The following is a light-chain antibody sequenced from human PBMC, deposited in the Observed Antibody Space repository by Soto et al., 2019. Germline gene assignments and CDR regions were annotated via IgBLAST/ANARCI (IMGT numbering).Light chain of an antibody. CDR1: SSDVGAYNF. CDR2: DVN. V-gene: IGLV2-14*01. J-gene: IGLJ2*01. Sequence: QSALTQPASVSGSPGQSVTISCTGTSSDVGAYNFVSWYQQHPGKAPKLMIYDVNDRPSGVSNRFSGSKSGNTASLTISGLQAEDEADYHCSSYTSSSAYVVFGGGTKLTVL. CDR3: SSYTSSSAYVV.